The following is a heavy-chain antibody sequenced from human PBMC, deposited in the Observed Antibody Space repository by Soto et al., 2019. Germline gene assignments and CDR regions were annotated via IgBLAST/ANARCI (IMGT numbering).Heavy chain of an antibody. J-gene: IGHJ4*02. CDR2: ISGSGTYT. Sequence: QVQVVESGGGLVKPGGSLRLSCAASGFTFSDSYMSWIRQAPGKGLEWISYISGSGTYTNYADSVRGRFTISRDNAKNSMYLQMNSLRGEDRAVYYGGRGDGGGGDKWGQGTLVIVSS. V-gene: IGHV3-11*05. CDR1: GFTFSDSY. D-gene: IGHD3-16*01. CDR3: GRGDGGGGDK.